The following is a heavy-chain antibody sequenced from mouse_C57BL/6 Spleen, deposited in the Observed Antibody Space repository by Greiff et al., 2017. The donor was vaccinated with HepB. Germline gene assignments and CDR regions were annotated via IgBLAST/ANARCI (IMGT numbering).Heavy chain of an antibody. CDR1: GYSITSGYY. J-gene: IGHJ3*01. CDR2: ISYDGSN. Sequence: EVKVEESGPGLVKPSQSLSLTCSVTGYSITSGYYWNWIRQFPGNKLEWMGYISYDGSNNYNPSLKNRISITRDTSKNQFFLKLNSVTTEDTATYYCARWDYGAWFAYWGQGTLVTVSA. D-gene: IGHD2-4*01. CDR3: ARWDYGAWFAY. V-gene: IGHV3-6*01.